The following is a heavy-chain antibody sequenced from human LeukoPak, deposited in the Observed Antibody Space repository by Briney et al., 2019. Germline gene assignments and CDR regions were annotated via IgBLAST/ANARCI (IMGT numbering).Heavy chain of an antibody. J-gene: IGHJ3*02. CDR3: ARDLNPGDGSGYYDAFDM. V-gene: IGHV3-74*01. Sequence: PGGSLRLSCAASGFSFSTQRMHWVRQAPGKGLVWVSYINIDERITGYADSVKGRFTISRDNAKNTLYLQMNSLRAEDTAIYYCARDLNPGDGSGYYDAFDMWGQGTMVTVAS. D-gene: IGHD3-9*01. CDR1: GFSFSTQR. CDR2: INIDERIT.